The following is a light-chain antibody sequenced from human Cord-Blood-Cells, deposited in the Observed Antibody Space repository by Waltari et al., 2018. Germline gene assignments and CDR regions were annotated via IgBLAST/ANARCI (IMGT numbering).Light chain of an antibody. CDR1: QGISTY. J-gene: IGKJ1*01. Sequence: DIQMTQSPSSLSASVGDRVTITCRASQGISTYVAWYQQKPGKVPKLLIYAASTLQSGVPSRFSSSGSGTDFTLTISSLQPEDVATYYCQKYNSAPRTFGQGTKVEIK. V-gene: IGKV1-27*01. CDR3: QKYNSAPRT. CDR2: AAS.